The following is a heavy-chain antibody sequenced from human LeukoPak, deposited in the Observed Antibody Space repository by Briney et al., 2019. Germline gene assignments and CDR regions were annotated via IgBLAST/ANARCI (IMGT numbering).Heavy chain of an antibody. D-gene: IGHD1-26*01. CDR3: ARSIVIPPYYFDY. CDR2: IYYSGST. CDR1: GGSISSYY. V-gene: IGHV4-59*08. J-gene: IGHJ4*02. Sequence: SETLSLTCTVSGGSISSYYWSWIRQPPGKGLEWIGYIYYSGSTNYNPSLKSRVTISVDTSKNQFSLKLSSVTAADTAVYYRARSIVIPPYYFDYWGQGTLVTVSS.